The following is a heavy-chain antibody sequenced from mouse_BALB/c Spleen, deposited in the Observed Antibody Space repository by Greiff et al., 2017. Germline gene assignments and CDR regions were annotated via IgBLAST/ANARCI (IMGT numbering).Heavy chain of an antibody. Sequence: EVKLLESGGGLVQPGGSRKLSCAASGFTFSSFGMHWVRQAPEKGLEWVAYISSGSSTIYYADTVRGRFTISRDDPKNTLFLQMTSLRSEDTAMYDCTREGNYYYWDFDVWGAGTTVTVSA. CDR2: ISSGSSTI. CDR3: TREGNYYYWDFDV. D-gene: IGHD2-1*01. J-gene: IGHJ1*01. CDR1: GFTFSSFG. V-gene: IGHV5-17*02.